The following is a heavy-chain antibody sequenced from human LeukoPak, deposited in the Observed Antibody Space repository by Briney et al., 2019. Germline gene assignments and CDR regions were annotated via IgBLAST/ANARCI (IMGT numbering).Heavy chain of an antibody. D-gene: IGHD3-10*01. CDR1: GFTLTNHW. J-gene: IGHJ4*02. V-gene: IGHV3-7*01. Sequence: PGGSLRLSCAASGFTLTNHWMSWVRQAPGKGLEWVANIKQDGSEKYYVDSAKGRFTISRDNAKNSLNLQMNSLRAEDTAVYYCVRNGGSFDYWGQGTLVTVSS. CDR2: IKQDGSEK. CDR3: VRNGGSFDY.